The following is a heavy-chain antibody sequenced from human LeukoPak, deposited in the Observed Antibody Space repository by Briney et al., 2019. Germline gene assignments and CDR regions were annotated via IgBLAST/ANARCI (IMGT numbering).Heavy chain of an antibody. Sequence: SGTLSLTCTVSGGSISSDYWSWIRQPAGKGLEWIGRIYTSGSTNYNPSLKSRVTMSVDTSKNQFSLKLSSVTAADTAVYYCARGGSSVWFDPWGQGTLVTVSS. CDR1: GGSISSDY. J-gene: IGHJ5*02. D-gene: IGHD6-6*01. V-gene: IGHV4-4*07. CDR2: IYTSGST. CDR3: ARGGSSVWFDP.